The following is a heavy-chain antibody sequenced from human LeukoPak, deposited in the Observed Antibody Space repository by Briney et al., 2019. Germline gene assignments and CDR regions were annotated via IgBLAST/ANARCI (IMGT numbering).Heavy chain of an antibody. CDR3: ARPHTIQAAPHAFDI. CDR2: IYPGDSDT. J-gene: IGHJ3*02. Sequence: GESLKNSCKGSGYSFTSYWIGWVRQMPGKGLELMGIIYPGDSDTRYSPSFQGHVTFSADKSISTAYVQWSSLKASDTAMYYCARPHTIQAAPHAFDIWGQGTLVTVSS. V-gene: IGHV5-51*01. CDR1: GYSFTSYW. D-gene: IGHD2-2*02.